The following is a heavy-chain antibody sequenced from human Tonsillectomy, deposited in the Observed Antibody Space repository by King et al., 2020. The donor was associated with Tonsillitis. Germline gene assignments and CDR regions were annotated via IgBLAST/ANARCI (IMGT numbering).Heavy chain of an antibody. Sequence: QLQESGPGLVKPSETLSLTCTVSGGSISSSSEYWGWIRQPPGKGLEWIVGIYYSGSPYVNPSLKSRVTISVDTSKNPFSLRLRSVTAADTAVYYCARHKAGTTRKYYFDYWGQGTLVTVSS. D-gene: IGHD1-1*01. J-gene: IGHJ4*02. CDR1: GGSISSSSEY. CDR2: IYYSGSP. V-gene: IGHV4-39*01. CDR3: ARHKAGTTRKYYFDY.